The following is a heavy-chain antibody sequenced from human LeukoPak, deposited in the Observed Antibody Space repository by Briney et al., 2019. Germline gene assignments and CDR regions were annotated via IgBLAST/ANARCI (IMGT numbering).Heavy chain of an antibody. V-gene: IGHV3-9*01. Sequence: GGSLRLFCAASGFIFDDYAMHWLRQAPRKGLEWVSDISWNSGSIGYADSVKGRFTISRDNAKNSLYLQMNSLRAEDTALYYCAKAMSTYGSGSHPFDYWGQGTLVTVSS. CDR2: ISWNSGSI. D-gene: IGHD3-10*01. J-gene: IGHJ4*02. CDR3: AKAMSTYGSGSHPFDY. CDR1: GFIFDDYA.